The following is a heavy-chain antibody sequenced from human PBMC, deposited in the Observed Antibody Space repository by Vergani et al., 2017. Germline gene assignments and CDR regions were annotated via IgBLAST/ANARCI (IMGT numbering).Heavy chain of an antibody. V-gene: IGHV3-11*04. CDR3: AKNPGITTTRHYYAMDV. CDR2: ISPGASTV. CDR1: GFKFSHHY. J-gene: IGHJ6*02. Sequence: LEESGGGLVKPGGSLRLSCAASGFKFSHHYMSWIRQAPGKGLEWVSHISPGASTVSYTDSVTGRFTVSRDNDNNSLTLDITTLRVEDTAVYYCAKNPGITTTRHYYAMDVWGQGTTVTVSS. D-gene: IGHD1-20*01.